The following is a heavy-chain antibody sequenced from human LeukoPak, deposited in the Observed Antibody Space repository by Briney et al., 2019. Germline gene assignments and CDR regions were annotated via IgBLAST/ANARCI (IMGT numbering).Heavy chain of an antibody. Sequence: PGRSLRLSCAASGFTFSTSAMHWVRQTPGKGLEWVALISYDGSQNYLADSLKGRFTISRDNSKNTMYLQMTSLRLDDTAMYYCARDPSSAPYSTYWAANYFDPWGQGTLVTVSS. D-gene: IGHD6-13*01. V-gene: IGHV3-30*04. J-gene: IGHJ5*02. CDR2: ISYDGSQN. CDR3: ARDPSSAPYSTYWAANYFDP. CDR1: GFTFSTSA.